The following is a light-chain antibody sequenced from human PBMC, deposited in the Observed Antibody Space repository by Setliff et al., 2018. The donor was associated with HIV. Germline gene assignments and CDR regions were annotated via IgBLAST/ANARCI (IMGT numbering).Light chain of an antibody. V-gene: IGLV2-14*03. Sequence: QSALAQPASVSGSPGQSITISCIGTSSDVGGYDFVSWYQQHPGKAPQLIIFDVTKRPSGVSNRFSGSKSGNTASLTISGLQAEDEGDYYCSSYTGTSTLVFGTGTKVTVL. CDR2: DVT. CDR3: SSYTGTSTLV. J-gene: IGLJ1*01. CDR1: SSDVGGYDF.